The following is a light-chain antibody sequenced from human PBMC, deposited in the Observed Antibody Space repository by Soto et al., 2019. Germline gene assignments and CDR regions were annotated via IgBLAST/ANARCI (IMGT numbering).Light chain of an antibody. CDR2: EVS. CDR3: SSYTSSSHVV. V-gene: IGLV2-18*02. Sequence: SVLTQPPSVSGSPGQSVTISCPGTSSDVGSYNRVSWYQQPPGTAPKLMIYEVSNRPSGVPDRFSGSKSGNTASLTISGLQAEDEADYYCSSYTSSSHVVFGGGTKLTVL. J-gene: IGLJ2*01. CDR1: SSDVGSYNR.